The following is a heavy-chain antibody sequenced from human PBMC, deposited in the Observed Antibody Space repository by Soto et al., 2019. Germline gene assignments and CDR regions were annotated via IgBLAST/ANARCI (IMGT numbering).Heavy chain of an antibody. J-gene: IGHJ6*02. Sequence: PSDTLSLTCTVSGAAIEGSESYWDWIRQPPGKGLEWIGYIYYSGSTNYNPSLESRVTISVDTSKNQFSLKLTSLSAADTAVYFCARDRYGLDVWGQGTTVT. CDR2: IYYSGST. CDR1: GAAIEGSESY. V-gene: IGHV4-39*07. CDR3: ARDRYGLDV.